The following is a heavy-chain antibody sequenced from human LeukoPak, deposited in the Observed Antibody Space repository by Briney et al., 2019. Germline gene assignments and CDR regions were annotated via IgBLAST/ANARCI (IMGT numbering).Heavy chain of an antibody. CDR1: GDSISSYY. J-gene: IGHJ4*02. CDR3: ARQYYYDSPFDY. CDR2: IYYSGST. Sequence: SETLSLTCTVCGDSISSYYWSWIRQPPGKGLEWIGYIYYSGSTNYNPSLKSRVTISVDTSKNQFSLKLSSVTAADTAVYYCARQYYYDSPFDYWGQGTLVTVSS. V-gene: IGHV4-59*01. D-gene: IGHD3-22*01.